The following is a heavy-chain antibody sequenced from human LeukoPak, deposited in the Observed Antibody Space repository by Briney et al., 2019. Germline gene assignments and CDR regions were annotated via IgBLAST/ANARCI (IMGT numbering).Heavy chain of an antibody. CDR2: INSDGSST. Sequence: PGGSLRLSCAASGFTFSSYWMHWVRQAPGKGLVWVSRINSDGSSTSYADSVKGRFTISRDNAKNTLYLQMNSLRAEDTAVYYCARNYDSSGYYYVGFDYWGQGTLVTVSS. CDR3: ARNYDSSGYYYVGFDY. V-gene: IGHV3-74*01. J-gene: IGHJ4*02. D-gene: IGHD3-22*01. CDR1: GFTFSSYW.